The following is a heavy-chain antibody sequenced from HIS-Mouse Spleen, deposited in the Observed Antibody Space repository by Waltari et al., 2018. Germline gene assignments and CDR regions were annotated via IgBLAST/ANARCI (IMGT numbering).Heavy chain of an antibody. Sequence: QVQLQESGPGLVKPSETLSLTCTVSGGSISSYYWSWIRQPPGKGLEWIGYIYYSGSTNYIPSLKRRSTISVDTSKNQFSLKLSSVTAADTAVYYCARGLVAAGIFDYWGQGTLVTVSS. D-gene: IGHD1-26*01. CDR2: IYYSGST. J-gene: IGHJ4*02. CDR1: GGSISSYY. V-gene: IGHV4-59*01. CDR3: ARGLVAAGIFDY.